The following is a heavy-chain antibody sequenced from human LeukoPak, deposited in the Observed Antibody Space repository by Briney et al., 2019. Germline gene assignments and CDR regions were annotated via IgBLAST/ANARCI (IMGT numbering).Heavy chain of an antibody. D-gene: IGHD2-15*01. CDR1: GFTFSSYS. J-gene: IGHJ4*02. CDR3: ARDWDCSGGSCYSPD. CDR2: IYVGGST. Sequence: GGSLILSCTASGFTFSSYSMNWVRQAPGKGLEWVSAIYVGGSTYYADSVRGRFTTSRDNSRNTLYLQMNSLRAEDTAVYYCARDWDCSGGSCYSPDWGQGTLVTVSS. V-gene: IGHV3-53*01.